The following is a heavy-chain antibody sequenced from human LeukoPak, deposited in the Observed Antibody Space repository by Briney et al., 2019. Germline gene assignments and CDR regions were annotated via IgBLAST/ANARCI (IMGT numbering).Heavy chain of an antibody. CDR2: INSDGSRT. V-gene: IGHV3-74*01. CDR3: ARVGARLGAFDI. D-gene: IGHD6-25*01. Sequence: GGSLRLSCAACGFTFSSYWMHWVRQAPGKGLVWVSRINSDGSRTSYADSVKGRFTISRDNAKNTLYLQMNSLRAEDTAVYYCARVGARLGAFDIWGQGTMVTVSS. CDR1: GFTFSSYW. J-gene: IGHJ3*02.